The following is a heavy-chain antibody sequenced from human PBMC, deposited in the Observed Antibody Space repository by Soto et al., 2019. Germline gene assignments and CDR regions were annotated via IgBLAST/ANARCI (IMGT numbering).Heavy chain of an antibody. CDR1: GFSFSSYA. V-gene: IGHV3-23*01. J-gene: IGHJ6*02. Sequence: PGGSLRLAGAASGFSFSSYAMSGVRQAPGKGLEWVSAISGSGGSTYYADSVKGRFTISRDNSKNTLYLQMKSLRAEDTAVYYCAKDRGRVAKILNRYGMDVWGQGTTVTVSS. CDR3: AKDRGRVAKILNRYGMDV. D-gene: IGHD5-12*01. CDR2: ISGSGGST.